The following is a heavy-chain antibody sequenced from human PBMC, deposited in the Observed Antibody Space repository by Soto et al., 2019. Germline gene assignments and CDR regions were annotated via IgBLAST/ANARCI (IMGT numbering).Heavy chain of an antibody. CDR1: GFSFDKYA. V-gene: IGHV3-23*01. J-gene: IGHJ4*02. Sequence: LRLSCVASGFSFDKYAMAWVRQAPGKGLEWVSHVAAGGGHTYYAESVKGRFTISRDNSKNTLFLQINTLRADDTAIYFCARRTSFLGAFDYWGQGVLVTVSS. D-gene: IGHD3-16*02. CDR2: VAAGGGHT. CDR3: ARRTSFLGAFDY.